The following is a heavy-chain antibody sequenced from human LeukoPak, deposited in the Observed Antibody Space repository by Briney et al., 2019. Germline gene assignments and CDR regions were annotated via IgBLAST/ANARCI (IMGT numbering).Heavy chain of an antibody. CDR2: ISGSDGST. CDR3: AKDGSRWRDFDY. Sequence: GRSLRLSCAASGFIFSSSAMNWVRQAPGKGLEWVSVISGSDGSTFYADSVKGRFTISRDNSKNTLYLQMNSLRVEDTAIYYCAKDGSRWRDFDYWGQGTLVTVSS. D-gene: IGHD4-23*01. V-gene: IGHV3-23*01. CDR1: GFIFSSSA. J-gene: IGHJ4*02.